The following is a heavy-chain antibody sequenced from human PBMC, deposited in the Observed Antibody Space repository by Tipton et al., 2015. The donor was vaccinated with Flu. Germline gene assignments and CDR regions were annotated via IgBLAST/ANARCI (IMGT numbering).Heavy chain of an antibody. CDR3: ARVMRYSSSSGDMDV. J-gene: IGHJ6*03. CDR1: GFTFDDYA. V-gene: IGHV3-33*08. Sequence: SLRLSCAASGFTFDDYAMHWVRQAPGKGLEWVAVIWYDGSNKYYADSVKGRFTISRDNSKNTLYLQMNSLRAEDTAVYYCARVMRYSSSSGDMDVWGKGTTVTVSS. CDR2: IWYDGSNK. D-gene: IGHD6-6*01.